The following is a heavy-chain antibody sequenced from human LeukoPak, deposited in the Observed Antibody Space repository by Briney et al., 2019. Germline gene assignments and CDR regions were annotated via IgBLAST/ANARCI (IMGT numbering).Heavy chain of an antibody. V-gene: IGHV1-8*01. D-gene: IGHD3-3*01. Sequence: ASVKVSYKASGYTFTSYDINWVRQATGQGLEWMGWMNPNSGNTGYAQKFQGRVTMTRNTSISTVYMELSSLRSEDTAVYYCARGEITIFGVVYYYYYMDVWGKGTTVTVSS. J-gene: IGHJ6*03. CDR3: ARGEITIFGVVYYYYYMDV. CDR1: GYTFTSYD. CDR2: MNPNSGNT.